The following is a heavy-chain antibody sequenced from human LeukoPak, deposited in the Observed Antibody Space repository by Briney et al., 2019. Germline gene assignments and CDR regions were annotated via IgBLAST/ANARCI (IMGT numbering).Heavy chain of an antibody. CDR3: AKRTGRDTREY. CDR1: GFTFSTYA. Sequence: PGGSLRLSCAASGFTFSTYAMTWVRQAPGKGLEWVSLISGTGGSTYYADSVKGRFTISRDNSKNTLYLQMNSLRAEDTAVYYCAKRTGRDTREYWGQGTLVTVSS. V-gene: IGHV3-23*01. D-gene: IGHD5-18*01. CDR2: ISGTGGST. J-gene: IGHJ4*02.